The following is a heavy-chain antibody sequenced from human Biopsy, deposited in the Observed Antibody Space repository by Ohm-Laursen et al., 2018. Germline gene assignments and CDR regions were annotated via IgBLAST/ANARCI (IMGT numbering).Heavy chain of an antibody. CDR3: ARAFGGAYYSYAFDL. V-gene: IGHV1-18*01. Sequence: ASVKVSCKASGYTFYSYGITWVRQAPGQGLEWMGWITADNTNSAQKFQGRLTMTTDISTSTAYMDLKGLRSDDTAIYYCARAFGGAYYSYAFDLWGQGTMVTVSS. CDR1: GYTFYSYG. J-gene: IGHJ3*01. CDR2: ITADNT. D-gene: IGHD2-21*02.